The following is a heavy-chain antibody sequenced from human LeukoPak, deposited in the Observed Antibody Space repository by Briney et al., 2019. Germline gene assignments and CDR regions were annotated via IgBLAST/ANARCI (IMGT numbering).Heavy chain of an antibody. CDR2: IIPIFGTA. CDR1: GGTFSSYA. V-gene: IGHV1-69*13. J-gene: IGHJ4*02. Sequence: GASVKVSCKDPGGTFSSYAISWVRQAPGQGLEWMGGIIPIFGTANYAQKFQGRVTITADESTSTAYMELSSLRSEDTAVYYCARVKAAPLPYFDYWGQGTLVTVSS. D-gene: IGHD6-25*01. CDR3: ARVKAAPLPYFDY.